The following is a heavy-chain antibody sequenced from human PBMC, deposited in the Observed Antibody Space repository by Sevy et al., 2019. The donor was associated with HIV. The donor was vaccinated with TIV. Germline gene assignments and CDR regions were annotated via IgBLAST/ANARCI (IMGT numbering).Heavy chain of an antibody. CDR1: GYSISSAYS. CDR3: SSFGRLIIINDDTFEI. J-gene: IGHJ3*02. D-gene: IGHD3-9*01. CDR2: IYHDGST. V-gene: IGHV4-38-2*02. Sequence: SETLSLTCTVSGYSISSAYSWGWIRQPPGKGLEWIANIYHDGSTYYNPSLNSQDTISIDTSKNQFSLKLSSVTAADTAVYYCSSFGRLIIINDDTFEIWGQGTMVTVSS.